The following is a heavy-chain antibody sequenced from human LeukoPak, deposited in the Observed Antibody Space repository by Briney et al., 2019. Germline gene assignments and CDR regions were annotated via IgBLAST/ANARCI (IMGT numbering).Heavy chain of an antibody. CDR2: ISSSSSYI. J-gene: IGHJ4*02. Sequence: GGSLRLSCAASGFTFSSYSMNWVRQAPGKGLEWVSSISSSSSYIYCADSVKGRFTISRDNAKNSLYLQMNSLRAEDTAVYYCARLTSPYLYLDYFDYWGQGTLVTVSS. CDR1: GFTFSSYS. D-gene: IGHD2-2*01. CDR3: ARLTSPYLYLDYFDY. V-gene: IGHV3-21*01.